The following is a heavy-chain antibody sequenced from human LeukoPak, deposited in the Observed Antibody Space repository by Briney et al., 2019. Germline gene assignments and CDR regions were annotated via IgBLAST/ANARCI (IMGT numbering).Heavy chain of an antibody. D-gene: IGHD3-22*01. CDR2: INPNSWGT. CDR3: SRGYYEFRGWSPWSY. CDR1: GYTFTGYY. J-gene: IGHJ4*02. Sequence: ASVKFSCKASGYTFTGYYMHWVRQAPGQGLEWIGWINPNSWGTNYAQKFQGRGTITSDTPLSTAYMERSRLRSDDTAVYYCSRGYYEFRGWSPWSYGAQGTLVTVSP. V-gene: IGHV1-2*02.